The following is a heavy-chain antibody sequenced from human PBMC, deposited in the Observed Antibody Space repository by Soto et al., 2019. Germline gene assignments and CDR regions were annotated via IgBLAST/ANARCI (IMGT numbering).Heavy chain of an antibody. D-gene: IGHD6-13*01. J-gene: IGHJ6*03. V-gene: IGHV3-21*01. CDR3: ARDESAAAGSYYYYYMDV. CDR2: ISSSSYI. Sequence: GGSLRLSCAASGFTFSSYSMNWVRQAPGKGLEWVSSISSSSYIYYADSVKGRFTISRDNAKNSLYLQMNSLRAEDTAVYYCARDESAAAGSYYYYYMDVWGKGTTVTVSS. CDR1: GFTFSSYS.